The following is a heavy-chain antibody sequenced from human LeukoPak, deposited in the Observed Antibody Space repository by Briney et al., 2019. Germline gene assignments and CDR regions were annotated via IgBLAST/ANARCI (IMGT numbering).Heavy chain of an antibody. CDR2: IRYDGSNI. V-gene: IGHV3-30*02. CDR3: AKDLGIQLWRGGYFDY. Sequence: GGSLRLSCAASGFSFSTSGMHWVRQAPGKGLEWVVFIRYDGSNIHYADSVKGRFTISRDNSKNTLYLQMNSLRAEDTAVYYCAKDLGIQLWRGGYFDYWGQGTLVTVSS. CDR1: GFSFSTSG. J-gene: IGHJ4*02. D-gene: IGHD5-18*01.